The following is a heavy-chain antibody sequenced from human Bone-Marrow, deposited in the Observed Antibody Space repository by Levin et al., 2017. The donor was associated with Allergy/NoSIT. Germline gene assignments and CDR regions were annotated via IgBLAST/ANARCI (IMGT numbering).Heavy chain of an antibody. J-gene: IGHJ4*02. Sequence: SQTLSLTCAVSGYSIRSGYFWAWIRQPPGKGLEWIGSIYHTGSSFYNPSLKSRVTISVDTSETQFSLHLSSVTAADTAVYYCASLYGSGREWGQGTLVIVSS. D-gene: IGHD3-10*01. CDR2: IYHTGSS. CDR3: ASLYGSGRE. CDR1: GYSIRSGYF. V-gene: IGHV4-38-2*01.